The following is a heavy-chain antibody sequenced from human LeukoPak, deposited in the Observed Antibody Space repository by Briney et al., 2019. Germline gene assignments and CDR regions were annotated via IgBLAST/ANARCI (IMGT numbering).Heavy chain of an antibody. J-gene: IGHJ4*02. CDR1: GFTFSSYG. D-gene: IGHD1-26*01. CDR2: ISYDGSNK. CDR3: AKDGPYSGSTESPFDY. Sequence: PGRSLRLSCAASGFTFSSYGMHWVRQAPGKGLEGVAVISYDGSNKYYADSVKGRFTISRDNSKNTLYLQMNSLRAEDTAVYYCAKDGPYSGSTESPFDYWGQGTLVTVSS. V-gene: IGHV3-30*18.